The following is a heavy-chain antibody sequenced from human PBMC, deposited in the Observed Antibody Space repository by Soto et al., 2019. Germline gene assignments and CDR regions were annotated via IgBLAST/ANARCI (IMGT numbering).Heavy chain of an antibody. D-gene: IGHD3-3*01. Sequence: ASVTVSCKVSGYTLTELSMHWVRQAPGKGLEWMGGFDPEDGETTYAQKFQGRVTMTEDTSTDTAYMELSSLRSEDTAVYYCATDSYYDFWSGYSKDAFDIWGQGTMVTVSS. V-gene: IGHV1-24*01. CDR1: GYTLTELS. J-gene: IGHJ3*02. CDR3: ATDSYYDFWSGYSKDAFDI. CDR2: FDPEDGET.